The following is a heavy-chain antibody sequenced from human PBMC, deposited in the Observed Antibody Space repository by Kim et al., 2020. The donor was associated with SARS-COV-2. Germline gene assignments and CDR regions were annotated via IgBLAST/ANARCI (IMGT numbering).Heavy chain of an antibody. D-gene: IGHD4-17*01. CDR2: ISYDGSRK. CDR1: GFTFSSHG. CDR3: TKDLYGDYENEYYYAMDV. J-gene: IGHJ6*02. V-gene: IGHV3-30*18. Sequence: GGSLRLSCAASGFTFSSHGMHWVRQAPGKGLEWVAVISYDGSRKYYVDSVKGRFTISRDNYKDTLELQMNGLRAEDTAVYHCTKDLYGDYENEYYYAMDVWSQGTAVTVSS.